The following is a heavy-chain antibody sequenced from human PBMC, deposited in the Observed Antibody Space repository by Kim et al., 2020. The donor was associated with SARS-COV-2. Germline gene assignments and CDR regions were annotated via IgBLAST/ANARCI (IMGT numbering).Heavy chain of an antibody. CDR1: GFTFSSYS. D-gene: IGHD2-15*01. CDR3: ARDYCGGSCYAPQHDGMDV. V-gene: IGHV3-48*02. J-gene: IGHJ6*02. CDR2: ISSSSSTI. Sequence: GGSLRLSCAASGFTFSSYSMNWVRQAPGKGLEWVSYISSSSSTIYYADSVKGRFTISRDNAKNSLYLQMNSLRDEDTAVYYCARDYCGGSCYAPQHDGMDVWGQGTTVTVSS.